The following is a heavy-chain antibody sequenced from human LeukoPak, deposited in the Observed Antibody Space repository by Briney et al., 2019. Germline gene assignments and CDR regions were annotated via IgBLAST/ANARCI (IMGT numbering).Heavy chain of an antibody. CDR3: ARAPPRLDGYILYY. CDR2: IIPTTGLA. D-gene: IGHD5-24*01. CDR1: GGTFSNLA. V-gene: IGHV1-69*04. J-gene: IGHJ4*02. Sequence: SVKVSCKASGGTFSNLAISWVRQAPGQGLEWMGRIIPTTGLANYAQNFQGRVTITADKYTSTAYMELSSLRSEDTAVYYCARAPPRLDGYILYYWGQGTLVTVSS.